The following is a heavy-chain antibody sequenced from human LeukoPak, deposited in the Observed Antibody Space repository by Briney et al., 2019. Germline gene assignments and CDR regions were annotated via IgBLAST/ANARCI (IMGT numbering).Heavy chain of an antibody. D-gene: IGHD6-19*01. CDR1: GFTFSAYW. CDR2: IKQDGSEK. Sequence: GGSLRLSCAASGFTFSAYWMSWVHQAPGKGLEWVANIKQDGSEKYYGDSVKGRFTISRDNAKNSLYLRMNSLRAEDTAVYYCAREMYSSACGYWGQGTLVTVSS. V-gene: IGHV3-7*01. CDR3: AREMYSSACGY. J-gene: IGHJ4*02.